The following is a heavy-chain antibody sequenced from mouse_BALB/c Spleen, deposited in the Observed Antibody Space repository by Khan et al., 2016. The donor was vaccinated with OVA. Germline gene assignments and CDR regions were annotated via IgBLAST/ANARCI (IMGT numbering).Heavy chain of an antibody. CDR3: ARNSHMYDFTY. Sequence: QMQLKESGPGLVQPSQSLSITCTVSGFSLTTYGVHWVRQSPGKGLEWLGLIWNGGNTDYNAAFISRLSITKDNSKSQVFFKMNSLQADDTAMYXCARNSHMYDFTYWGQGTLVTVSA. CDR1: GFSLTTYG. D-gene: IGHD2-14*01. V-gene: IGHV2-2*01. CDR2: IWNGGNT. J-gene: IGHJ3*01.